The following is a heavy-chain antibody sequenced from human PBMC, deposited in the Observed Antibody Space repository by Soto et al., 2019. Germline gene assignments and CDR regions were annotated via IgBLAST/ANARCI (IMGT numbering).Heavy chain of an antibody. CDR2: ISYSGST. Sequence: QLLESGPGLVKPSETLSLTCTVSGGSIISDYWSWIRQPPGKGLEWIGYISYSGSTNYNPSLKSLVTISVDTSRNQFSLNLSSVTAADTAVYYCARVLSGSSLFDYWGQGTLVTVSS. D-gene: IGHD1-26*01. V-gene: IGHV4-59*01. J-gene: IGHJ4*02. CDR1: GGSIISDY. CDR3: ARVLSGSSLFDY.